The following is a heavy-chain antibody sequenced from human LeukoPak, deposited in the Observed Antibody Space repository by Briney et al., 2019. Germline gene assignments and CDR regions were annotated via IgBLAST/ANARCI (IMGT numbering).Heavy chain of an antibody. CDR2: IYYSGST. Sequence: SETLSLTCTVSGGSISSSSYYWGWIRQPPGKGPEWIGNIYYSGSTYYNPSLKSRATISVDTSKNQFSLKLSSVTAADTAVYYCARDGRYYDSSGWEYWGQGTLVTVSS. D-gene: IGHD3-22*01. CDR3: ARDGRYYDSSGWEY. V-gene: IGHV4-39*07. CDR1: GGSISSSSYY. J-gene: IGHJ4*02.